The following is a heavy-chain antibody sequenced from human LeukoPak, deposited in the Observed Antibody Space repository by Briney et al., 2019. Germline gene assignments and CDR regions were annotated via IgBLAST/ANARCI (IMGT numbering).Heavy chain of an antibody. V-gene: IGHV3-21*01. D-gene: IGHD6-19*01. Sequence: SGGSLRLSCAASGFTFSSYSMNWVRQAPGKGLEWVSSISSSSSYIYYADSVKGRFTISRDNAKNSLYLQMNSLRAEDTAVYYCARDEQWLVLRVMGYYYMDVWGKGTTVTVSS. CDR1: GFTFSSYS. CDR2: ISSSSSYI. J-gene: IGHJ6*03. CDR3: ARDEQWLVLRVMGYYYMDV.